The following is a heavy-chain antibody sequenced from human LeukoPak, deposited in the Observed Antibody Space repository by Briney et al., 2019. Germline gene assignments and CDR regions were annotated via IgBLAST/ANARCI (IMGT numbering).Heavy chain of an antibody. J-gene: IGHJ4*02. CDR3: AKDRTRYCSSTTCYGPGDY. D-gene: IGHD2-2*01. CDR2: IRYDGSNK. CDR1: GFTFSSYG. Sequence: GGSLRLSCAASGFTFSSYGMHWVRQAPGKGLEWVAFIRYDGSNKYYADSVKGRFTISRDNSKNTLYLQMNSLRAEDTAVYFCAKDRTRYCSSTTCYGPGDYWGQGTLVTVS. V-gene: IGHV3-30*02.